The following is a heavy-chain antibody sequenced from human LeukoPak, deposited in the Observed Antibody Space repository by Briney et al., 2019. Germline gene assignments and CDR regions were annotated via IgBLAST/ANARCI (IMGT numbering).Heavy chain of an antibody. V-gene: IGHV3-7*01. CDR3: ARAFRPASDPHDFYDF. Sequence: GGSLRLSCAASGFTFSSYWMSWVRQAPGKGLEWVANIKQDGSEKYYVDSVKGRFTISRDNAKNSLYLQMNSLRPEDMGVYYCARAFRPASDPHDFYDFWGRGTTVTVSS. CDR1: GFTFSSYW. J-gene: IGHJ3*01. CDR2: IKQDGSEK. D-gene: IGHD3/OR15-3a*01.